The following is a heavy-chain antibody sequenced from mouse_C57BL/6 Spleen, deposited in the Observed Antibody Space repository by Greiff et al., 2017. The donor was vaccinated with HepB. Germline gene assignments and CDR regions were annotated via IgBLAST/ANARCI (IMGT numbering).Heavy chain of an antibody. Sequence: EVQLVESGPELVKPGASVKISCKASGYSFTDYNMNWVKQSNGKSLEWIGVINPNYGTTNYNQKFKGKATLTVDQSSSTAYMQLNSLTSEDSAVYYCARGHITTVVAGYFDVWGTGTTVTVSS. D-gene: IGHD1-1*01. CDR3: ARGHITTVVAGYFDV. CDR2: INPNYGTT. CDR1: GYSFTDYN. J-gene: IGHJ1*03. V-gene: IGHV1-39*01.